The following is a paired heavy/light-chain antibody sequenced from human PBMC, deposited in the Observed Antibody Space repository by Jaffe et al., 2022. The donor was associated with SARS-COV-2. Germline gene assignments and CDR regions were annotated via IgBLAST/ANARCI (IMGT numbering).Light chain of an antibody. CDR2: ETT. CDR3: CSYAGSRIPWV. V-gene: IGLV2-23*01. Sequence: QSALTQPASVSGSPGQSITISCTGTSSDVGSYNLVSWYQQHPGKAPKLMIFETTERPSGVSNRFSGSKSGTTASLTISGLQPEDEADYYCCSYAGSRIPWVCGGGTKLTVL. CDR1: SSDVGSYNL. J-gene: IGLJ3*02.
Heavy chain of an antibody. Sequence: EVQMVESGGGLVQPGESLRLSCAASGFTFSSYSLNWVRQAPGKGLEWVSYISSSSSIIYYADSVRGRFTSSRDNAKNSLYLQMKSLRVEDTAVYYCARGGGNSAFDIWGQGTMVTVSS. CDR2: ISSSSSII. D-gene: IGHD6-25*01. J-gene: IGHJ3*02. CDR3: ARGGGNSAFDI. V-gene: IGHV3-48*04. CDR1: GFTFSSYS.